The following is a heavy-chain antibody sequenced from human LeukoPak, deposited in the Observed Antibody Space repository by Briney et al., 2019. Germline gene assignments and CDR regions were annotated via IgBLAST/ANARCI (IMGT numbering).Heavy chain of an antibody. V-gene: IGHV4-34*01. CDR1: GGSFSGYY. J-gene: IGHJ4*02. CDR3: ARRRAMGLYYFDY. Sequence: TSETLSLTCAVYGGSFSGYYWSWIRQPPGKGLEWIGEINHSGSTNYNPSLKSRVTISVDTSKNQFSLKLSSVTAADTAVYYCARRRAMGLYYFDYWGQGTLVTVSS. CDR2: INHSGST. D-gene: IGHD5-18*01.